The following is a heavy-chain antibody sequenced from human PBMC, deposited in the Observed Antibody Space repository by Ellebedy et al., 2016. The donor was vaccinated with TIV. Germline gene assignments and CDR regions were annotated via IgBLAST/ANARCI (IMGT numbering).Heavy chain of an antibody. CDR2: IYPGDSDT. J-gene: IGHJ4*02. Sequence: GESLKISCKGSGYRFISYWIGWVRQMPVKGLEWMGIIYPGDSDTRYSPSFQGQVTISADKSVSTAYLQWSSLKASDTAMYYCASTDILTGSPLDFWGQGTLVTVSS. V-gene: IGHV5-51*01. D-gene: IGHD3-9*01. CDR1: GYRFISYW. CDR3: ASTDILTGSPLDF.